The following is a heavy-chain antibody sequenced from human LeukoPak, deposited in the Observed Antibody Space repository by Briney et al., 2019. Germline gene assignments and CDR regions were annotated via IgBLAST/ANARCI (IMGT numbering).Heavy chain of an antibody. D-gene: IGHD6-13*01. CDR1: GGSFSGYY. J-gene: IGHJ4*02. Sequence: SETLSLTCAVYGGSFSGYYWSWIRQPPGKGLEWIGYIYYSGSTNYNPSLKSRVTISVDTSKNQFSLKLSSVTAADTAVYYCARQGSSNWPPFDYWGQGTLVTVSS. CDR2: IYYSGST. CDR3: ARQGSSNWPPFDY. V-gene: IGHV4-59*08.